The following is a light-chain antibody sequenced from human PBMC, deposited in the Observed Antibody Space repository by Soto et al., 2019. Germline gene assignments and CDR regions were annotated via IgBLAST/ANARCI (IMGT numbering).Light chain of an antibody. J-gene: IGLJ3*02. CDR3: VACDANVKGWV. Sequence: QSVLTQPPSASGAPGQSVTISCSGSTSNVESETVNWYQQLPGTAPKLVVFRNNKRPSAVPDRFSASKSGTSASLAISNLQPEDEADYYWVACDANVKGWVFGAGTTRPS. CDR1: TSNVESET. CDR2: RNN. V-gene: IGLV1-44*01.